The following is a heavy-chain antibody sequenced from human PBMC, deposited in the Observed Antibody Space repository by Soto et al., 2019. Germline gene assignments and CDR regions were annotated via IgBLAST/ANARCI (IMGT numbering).Heavy chain of an antibody. CDR3: AKPHRPRITGTPDY. J-gene: IGHJ4*02. CDR1: GFTFSSNA. V-gene: IGHV3-23*01. D-gene: IGHD1-7*01. Sequence: GGSLRLSCAASGFTFSSNAMSWVRQAPGKGLEWVSAISGSGGSTYYADSVKGRFTISRDNSKNTLYLQMNSLRAEDTAVYYCAKPHRPRITGTPDYWGQGTLVTVSS. CDR2: ISGSGGST.